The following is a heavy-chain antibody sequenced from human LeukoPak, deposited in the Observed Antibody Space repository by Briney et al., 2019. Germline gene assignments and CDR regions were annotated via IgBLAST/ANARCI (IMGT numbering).Heavy chain of an antibody. D-gene: IGHD6-13*01. CDR2: IYYSGST. Sequence: LRLSCAASGGSISSGGYYWSWIRQHPGKGLEWIGYIYYSGSTYYNPSLKSRVTISVDTSKNQFSLKLSSVTAADTAVYYCARVTAAAGMLFDIWGQGTMVTVSS. V-gene: IGHV4-31*02. J-gene: IGHJ3*02. CDR1: GGSISSGGYY. CDR3: ARVTAAAGMLFDI.